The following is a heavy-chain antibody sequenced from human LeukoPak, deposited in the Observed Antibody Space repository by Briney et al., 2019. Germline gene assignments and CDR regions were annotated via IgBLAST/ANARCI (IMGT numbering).Heavy chain of an antibody. Sequence: PGGSLRLSCAASGFTFSSYAMSWVRQAPGKGLEWVSAISGSGGSTYYADSAKGRFTISRDNSKNTLYLQMNSLRAEDTAVYYCAKAGGIVVVVAAVTDYWGQGTLVTVSS. V-gene: IGHV3-23*01. CDR2: ISGSGGST. J-gene: IGHJ4*02. CDR3: AKAGGIVVVVAAVTDY. D-gene: IGHD2-15*01. CDR1: GFTFSSYA.